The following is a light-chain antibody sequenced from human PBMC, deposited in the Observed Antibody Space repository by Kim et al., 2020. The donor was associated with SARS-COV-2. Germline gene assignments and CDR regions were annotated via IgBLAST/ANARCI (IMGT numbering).Light chain of an antibody. V-gene: IGLV3-21*04. CDR1: NIESKS. Sequence: SYELTQPPSESVAPGETTRISCGGHNIESKSVHWYQQKPGQAPVMVIHYDRDRPSGIPERFSGSNSRNTATLTISRVEAGDEADYYCQVWDGSSDHYVFGSGTKVTVL. CDR2: YDR. CDR3: QVWDGSSDHYV. J-gene: IGLJ1*01.